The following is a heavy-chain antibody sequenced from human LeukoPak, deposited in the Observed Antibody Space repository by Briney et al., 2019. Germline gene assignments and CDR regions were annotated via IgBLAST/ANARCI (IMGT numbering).Heavy chain of an antibody. CDR2: ISSSSRTI. J-gene: IGHJ3*02. D-gene: IGHD6-13*01. Sequence: GGSLRLSCAASGFTFSSYSMNWVRQAPGKGLEWVSYISSSSRTIYYADSVKGRCTISRDNSKNTVYLQMTSLRAEDTAVYYCVRTRREAAIHNAFDIWGQGTMVTVSS. V-gene: IGHV3-48*04. CDR3: VRTRREAAIHNAFDI. CDR1: GFTFSSYS.